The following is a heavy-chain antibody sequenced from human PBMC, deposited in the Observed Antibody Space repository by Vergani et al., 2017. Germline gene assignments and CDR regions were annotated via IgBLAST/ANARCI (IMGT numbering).Heavy chain of an antibody. D-gene: IGHD3-22*01. Sequence: QVQLQESGPGLVKPSQTLSLTCTVSGGSISSGDYYWGWIRQPPGKGLEWIGSIYHSGSTYYNPSLKSRVTISVDTSKNQFSLKLSSVTAADTAVYYCARRSGYYLAFDYWGQGTLVTVSS. CDR3: ARRSGYYLAFDY. V-gene: IGHV4-38-2*02. J-gene: IGHJ4*02. CDR2: IYHSGST. CDR1: GGSISSGDYY.